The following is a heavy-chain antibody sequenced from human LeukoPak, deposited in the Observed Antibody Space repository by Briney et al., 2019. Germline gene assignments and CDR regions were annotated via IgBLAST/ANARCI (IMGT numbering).Heavy chain of an antibody. J-gene: IGHJ4*02. Sequence: GASVKVSCKASGYTFTCYGISWVRQAPGQGLEWMGWISAYNGNTNYAQKLQGRVTMTTDTSTSTAYMELTSLRSEDTAVYYCARGYCSSTSCFLDYWGQGTLVTVSS. CDR2: ISAYNGNT. V-gene: IGHV1-18*01. CDR1: GYTFTCYG. CDR3: ARGYCSSTSCFLDY. D-gene: IGHD2-2*01.